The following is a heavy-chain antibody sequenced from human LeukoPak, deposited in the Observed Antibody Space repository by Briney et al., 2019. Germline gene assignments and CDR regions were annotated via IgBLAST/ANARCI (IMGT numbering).Heavy chain of an antibody. D-gene: IGHD2-15*01. Sequence: GASVKVSCKASGYTFTSYYMHWVRQAPGQGLEWMGIINPSGGSTSYAQKFQSRVTMTRDTSTSTVYMELSSLRSEDTAVYYCAREITPLAGYDAFDIWGQGTMVTVSS. CDR3: AREITPLAGYDAFDI. CDR1: GYTFTSYY. J-gene: IGHJ3*02. V-gene: IGHV1-46*01. CDR2: INPSGGST.